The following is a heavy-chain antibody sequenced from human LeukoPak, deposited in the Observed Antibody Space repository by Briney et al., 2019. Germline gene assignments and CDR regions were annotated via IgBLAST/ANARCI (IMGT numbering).Heavy chain of an antibody. CDR3: ATAVYSSSWRERYKYYFDY. Sequence: PGRSLSLSCAVSGFTFSAIYISWIRQAPGQGLEWVSLIRSSSSHIPYANSVTGRFTISRDNAKNSLYLQMKSLSAEDTAVYYSATAVYSSSWRERYKYYFDYWGQGTLVTVSS. V-gene: IGHV3-11*06. CDR1: GFTFSAIY. J-gene: IGHJ4*02. CDR2: IRSSSSHI. D-gene: IGHD6-13*01.